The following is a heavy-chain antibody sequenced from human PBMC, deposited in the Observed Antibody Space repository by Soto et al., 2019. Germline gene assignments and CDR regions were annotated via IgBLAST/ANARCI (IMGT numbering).Heavy chain of an antibody. Sequence: ALRLSCAASGFTFSSYAMSWVRQAPGKGLEWVSAISGSGGSTYYADSVKGRFTISRDNSKNTLYLQMNSLRAEDTAVYYCAKDGGEGEWELLSWGYWGQGTLVTVSS. CDR2: ISGSGGST. D-gene: IGHD1-26*01. J-gene: IGHJ4*02. CDR3: AKDGGEGEWELLSWGY. CDR1: GFTFSSYA. V-gene: IGHV3-23*01.